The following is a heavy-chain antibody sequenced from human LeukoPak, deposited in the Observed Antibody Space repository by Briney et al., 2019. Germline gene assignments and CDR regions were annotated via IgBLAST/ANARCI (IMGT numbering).Heavy chain of an antibody. J-gene: IGHJ4*02. CDR2: IYCSGST. CDR1: GGSISSSSYY. Sequence: SETLSLTCTVSGGSISSSSYYWGWIRQPPGKGLEWIGSIYCSGSTYYNPSLKSRVTISVDTSKNQFSLKLSSVTAADTAVYYCAREKPSYALDYWGQGTLVTVSS. CDR3: AREKPSYALDY. V-gene: IGHV4-39*07. D-gene: IGHD2-2*01.